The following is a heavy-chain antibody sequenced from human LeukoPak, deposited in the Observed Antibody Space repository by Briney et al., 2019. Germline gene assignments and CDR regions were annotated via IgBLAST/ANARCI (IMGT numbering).Heavy chain of an antibody. D-gene: IGHD2-15*01. V-gene: IGHV1-18*01. CDR1: GYTFTGYG. Sequence: ASVKVSCKASGYTFTGYGISRVRQAPGQGLEWMGWISGYNGNTNNAHKFQARVTMTTDTSTSTAYMELRSLRSDDTAVYYCARDSSSVPSTWYYWGQGCLVTVSS. CDR3: ARDSSSVPSTWYY. CDR2: ISGYNGNT. J-gene: IGHJ4*02.